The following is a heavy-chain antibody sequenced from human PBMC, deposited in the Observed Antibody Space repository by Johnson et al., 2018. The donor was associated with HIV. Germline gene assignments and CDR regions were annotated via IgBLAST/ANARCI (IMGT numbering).Heavy chain of an antibody. D-gene: IGHD1/OR15-1a*01. CDR2: IRNKGYGRTT. V-gene: IGHV3-49*03. Sequence: VQLVESGGDLVQPVRSLRLSSTVSGLTFPDYCISWFRQAPGTGPAWVGLIRNKGYGRTTDYAASVQGSFTISRDDSKSIAYLQMNSMRAEDTAVYYCARDLGNWDRPRSAFDIWGQGTMVTVSS. CDR3: ARDLGNWDRPRSAFDI. CDR1: GLTFPDYC. J-gene: IGHJ3*02.